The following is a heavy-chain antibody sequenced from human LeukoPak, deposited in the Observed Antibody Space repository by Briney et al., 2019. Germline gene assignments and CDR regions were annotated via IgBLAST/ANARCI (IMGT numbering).Heavy chain of an antibody. D-gene: IGHD2-2*01. V-gene: IGHV1-24*01. CDR2: FDPEDGET. J-gene: IGHJ4*02. CDR1: GYTLTELS. CDR3: ATVRCSSTSCYLDY. Sequence: ASVKVSCKVSGYTLTELSMHWVRQAPGKGLEWMGGFDPEDGETIYAQKFQGRVTMTEDTSTDTAYMELSSLGSEDTAVYYCATVRCSSTSCYLDYWGQGTLVTVSS.